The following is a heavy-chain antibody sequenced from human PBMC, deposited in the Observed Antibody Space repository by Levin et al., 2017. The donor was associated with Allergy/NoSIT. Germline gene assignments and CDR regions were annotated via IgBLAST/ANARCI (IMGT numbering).Heavy chain of an antibody. V-gene: IGHV5-51*01. CDR1: GYSFTSYW. Sequence: ASVKVSCKGSGYSFTSYWIGWVRQMPGKGLEWMGIIYPGDSDTRYSPSFQGQVTISADKSISTAYLQWSSLKASDTAMYYCASQQQGVGSQFDYWGQGTLVTVSS. CDR2: IYPGDSDT. J-gene: IGHJ4*02. D-gene: IGHD6-13*01. CDR3: ASQQQGVGSQFDY.